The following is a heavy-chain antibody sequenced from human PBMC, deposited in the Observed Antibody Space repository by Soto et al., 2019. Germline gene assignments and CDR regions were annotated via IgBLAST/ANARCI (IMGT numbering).Heavy chain of an antibody. D-gene: IGHD3-10*01. CDR3: AKAPNYYGSVSYGEGI. V-gene: IGHV3-23*01. CDR2: ISGSGGNT. CDR1: GFTFSSYA. J-gene: IGHJ3*02. Sequence: EVQLLESGGGLVQPGGSLRLSCAASGFTFSSYAMSWVRQAPGKGLEWVAAISGSGGNTYYADSVKGQFTISRDNYKNTLYLQMNSLRAEDTAVYYCAKAPNYYGSVSYGEGIWGQGTMVTVSS.